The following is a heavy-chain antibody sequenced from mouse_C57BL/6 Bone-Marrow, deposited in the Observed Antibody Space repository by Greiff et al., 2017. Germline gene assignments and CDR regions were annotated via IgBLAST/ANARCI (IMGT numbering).Heavy chain of an antibody. CDR1: GFSLTRYG. CDR3: AKGSDDSNSYWYFDV. J-gene: IGHJ1*03. Sequence: QVHVQQSGPGLVAPSQSLYITCTVSGFSLTRYGVSWVRKPPGKGLEWLGGIWGAGSTNYHSALISRLSISKYNSKSQVFLKLHSLQSDNTATNYCAKGSDDSNSYWYFDVCGTGTTVTVSS. D-gene: IGHD2-5*01. CDR2: IWGAGST. V-gene: IGHV2-3*01.